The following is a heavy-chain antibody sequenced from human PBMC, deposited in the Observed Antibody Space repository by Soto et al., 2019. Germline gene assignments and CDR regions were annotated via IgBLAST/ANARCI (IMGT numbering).Heavy chain of an antibody. CDR3: VDDYVATDTFDI. D-gene: IGHD3-10*02. J-gene: IGHJ3*02. V-gene: IGHV3-30*03. CDR2: ISYDGRNK. CDR1: GFTFSSYG. Sequence: PRGVLRLSCAASGFTFSSYGMHWVRQAPGKGLEWVAVISYDGRNKYYADSVKGRFTISRDNSKNTVYLQMNSLRDEDTAVYYCVDDYVATDTFDIWGQGTMVTVSS.